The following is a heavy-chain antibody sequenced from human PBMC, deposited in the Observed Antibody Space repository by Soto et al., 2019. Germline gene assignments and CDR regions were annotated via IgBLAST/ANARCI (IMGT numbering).Heavy chain of an antibody. J-gene: IGHJ4*02. CDR3: ARQLDSTVFDC. CDR2: ISYSGNT. V-gene: IGHV4-61*08. Sequence: QVQLQESGPGLVKPSETLSLTCSVAGAFVSSTGYHWTWIRQSPGKGLEWIGYISYSGNTNYDPSLESRVTISLDTSSNQFSMSLRSVTAADTATYYCARQLDSTVFDCWGRGTLVTVSS. CDR1: GAFVSSTGYH. D-gene: IGHD4-17*01.